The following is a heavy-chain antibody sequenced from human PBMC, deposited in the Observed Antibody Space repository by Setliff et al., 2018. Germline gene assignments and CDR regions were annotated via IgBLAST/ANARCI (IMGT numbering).Heavy chain of an antibody. CDR3: ARSMFSGYLPLGGKYSMDV. Sequence: AGGSLRLSCAVSGFIFSPYTTTWVRQAPGKGLEWFAAISIHEDKTYYADSVKGRFTISRDISKNTLSLQLNSLRAEDTAVYYCARSMFSGYLPLGGKYSMDVWGKGTMVTVSS. J-gene: IGHJ6*03. D-gene: IGHD3-22*01. CDR2: ISIHEDKT. CDR1: GFIFSPYT. V-gene: IGHV3-23*01.